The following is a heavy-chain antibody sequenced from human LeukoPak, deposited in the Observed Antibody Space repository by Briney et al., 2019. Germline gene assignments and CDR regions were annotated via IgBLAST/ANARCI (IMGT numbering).Heavy chain of an antibody. V-gene: IGHV1-2*02. CDR1: GYTFTGYY. CDR2: INPNSGGT. D-gene: IGHD2-8*02. J-gene: IGHJ3*02. Sequence: ASVKVSCEASGYTFTGYYMHWVRQAPGQGLEWMGWINPNSGGTNYAQKFQGRVTMTRDTSISTAYMELSRLRSDDTAVYYCARNLVALYSAFDIWGQGTMVTVSS. CDR3: ARNLVALYSAFDI.